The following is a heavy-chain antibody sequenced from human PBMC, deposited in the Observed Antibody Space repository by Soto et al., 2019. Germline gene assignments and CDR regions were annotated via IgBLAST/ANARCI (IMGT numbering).Heavy chain of an antibody. CDR1: GGSISSYY. J-gene: IGHJ6*02. CDR3: AREWNYYYGMDV. CDR2: IYYSGST. Sequence: SETLSLTCTVSGGSISSYYWSWIRQPPGKGLEWIGYIYYSGSTNYNPSLKSRVTISVDTSKNQFSLKLSSVTAADTAVYYCAREWNYYYGMDVWGQGTTVTVSS. V-gene: IGHV4-59*01.